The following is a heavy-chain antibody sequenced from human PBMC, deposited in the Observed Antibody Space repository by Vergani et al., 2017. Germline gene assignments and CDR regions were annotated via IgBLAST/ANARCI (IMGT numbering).Heavy chain of an antibody. CDR1: GDSVSSNSAA. J-gene: IGHJ4*02. CDR2: TYYRSKWYN. CDR3: ARGAENGSGSIWVEFDY. D-gene: IGHD3-10*01. V-gene: IGHV6-1*01. Sequence: QVQLQQSGPGLVKPSQTLSLTCAISGDSVSSNSAAWNWIRQSPSRGLEWLGRTYYRSKWYNDYAVSVKSRITINPDTSKNQFSLQLNSVTPEDTAVYYGARGAENGSGSIWVEFDYWGQGTLVTVSS.